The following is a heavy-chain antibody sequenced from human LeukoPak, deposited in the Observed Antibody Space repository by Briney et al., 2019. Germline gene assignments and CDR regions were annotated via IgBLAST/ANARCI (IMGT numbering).Heavy chain of an antibody. V-gene: IGHV1-18*01. D-gene: IGHD3-3*01. J-gene: IGHJ3*02. CDR1: GYTFTSYG. Sequence: ASVKVSCKASGYTFTSYGISWVRQAPGQGLEWMGWISAYNGNTNYAQKLQGRVTMTTDTSTSTAYMELRSLRSDDTAVYYCATYYDFWSGYSLGDAFDIWGQGTMVTVSS. CDR3: ATYYDFWSGYSLGDAFDI. CDR2: ISAYNGNT.